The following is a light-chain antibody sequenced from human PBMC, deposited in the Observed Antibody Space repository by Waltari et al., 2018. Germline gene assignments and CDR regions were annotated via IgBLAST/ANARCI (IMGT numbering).Light chain of an antibody. CDR3: QQSSSFPLT. V-gene: IGKV6-21*01. J-gene: IGKJ4*01. CDR1: QSIETS. Sequence: DIVLTQSPDFQSVTPKEKVTITCRASQSIETSLNWYQQKPDQSPNLLIKYASQSLSGVPSRFSGSGSGTDFTLTINSLEPEDAATYYCQQSSSFPLTFGGGTKVEIK. CDR2: YAS.